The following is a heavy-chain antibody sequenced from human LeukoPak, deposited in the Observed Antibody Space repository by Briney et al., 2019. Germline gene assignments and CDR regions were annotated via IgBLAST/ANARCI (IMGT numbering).Heavy chain of an antibody. J-gene: IGHJ5*02. V-gene: IGHV3-30*02. CDR3: AKVKWELRTDWFDA. D-gene: IGHD1-26*01. CDR2: IRYDGSNK. CDR1: GFTFSSYG. Sequence: GGSLRLSCAASGFTFSSYGMHWVRQAPGKGLEWVAFIRYDGSNKYYADSVKGRFTISRDNSKNTLYLQMNSLRAEDTAVYYCAKVKWELRTDWFDAWGQGTPVTVSS.